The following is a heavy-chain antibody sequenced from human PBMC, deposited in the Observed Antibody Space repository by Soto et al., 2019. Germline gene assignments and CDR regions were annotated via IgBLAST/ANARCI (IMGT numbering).Heavy chain of an antibody. CDR3: AKDLRSSSPYYYYGMDV. CDR2: ISPRGDNI. V-gene: IGHV3-48*01. J-gene: IGHJ6*02. Sequence: PGGSLRLSCVGSGFSLANFPMNWVRQTPGKGLEWISYISPRGDNIYYTESVKGRFTISRDNSKNTLYLQMNSLRAEDTAVYYCAKDLRSSSPYYYYGMDVWGQGTTVTV. CDR1: GFSLANFP. D-gene: IGHD6-6*01.